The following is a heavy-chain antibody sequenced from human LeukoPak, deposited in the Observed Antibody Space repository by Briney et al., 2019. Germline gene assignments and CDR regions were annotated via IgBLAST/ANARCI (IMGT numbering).Heavy chain of an antibody. V-gene: IGHV3-33*06. CDR1: GFNFNIIG. Sequence: PGGSLRLSCAASGFNFNIIGMHWVRQVPGNGLEWVAVLWANGNTAHYADSVKGRFTISRDSSENTLYLQMNSLRSEDTAVYYCVKEGAADATFHFDYWGQGALVTVSS. CDR3: VKEGAADATFHFDY. J-gene: IGHJ4*02. CDR2: LWANGNTA. D-gene: IGHD6-13*01.